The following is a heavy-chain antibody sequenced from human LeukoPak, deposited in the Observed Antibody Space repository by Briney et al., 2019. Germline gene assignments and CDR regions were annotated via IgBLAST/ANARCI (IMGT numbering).Heavy chain of an antibody. Sequence: TSSETLSLTCSVSGGSVNSYYWSWIRQPPGKGLEWIGYTYTTGRTNYNPSLKSRVTISVDTSKNQFSLKLSSVIAADTAVYYCAKILGSGVWYGFDIWGQGTMVTVSS. CDR3: AKILGSGVWYGFDI. V-gene: IGHV4-4*09. D-gene: IGHD7-27*01. J-gene: IGHJ3*02. CDR1: GGSVNSYY. CDR2: TYTTGRT.